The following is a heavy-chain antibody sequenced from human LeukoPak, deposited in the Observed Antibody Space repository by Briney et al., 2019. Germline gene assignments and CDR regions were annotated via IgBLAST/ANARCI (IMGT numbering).Heavy chain of an antibody. V-gene: IGHV4-59*01. Sequence: NPSETLSLTCTVSGGSISSYYWSWIRQPPGKGLEWIGYIYYSGSTNYNPSLKSRVTISVDTSKNQFSLKLSSVTAADTAVYYCGRVRGFFDYWGQGTLVTVS. J-gene: IGHJ4*02. D-gene: IGHD3-10*01. CDR1: GGSISSYY. CDR3: GRVRGFFDY. CDR2: IYYSGST.